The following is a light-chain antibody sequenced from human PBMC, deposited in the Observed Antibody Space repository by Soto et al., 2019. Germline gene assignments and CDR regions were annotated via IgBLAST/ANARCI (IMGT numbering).Light chain of an antibody. CDR1: SSDVGGYNY. CDR2: DVS. CDR3: SSYTSSSTLPVV. V-gene: IGLV2-14*01. Sequence: QSALTQTASVSGSPGQSITISCTGTSSDVGGYNYVSWYQQHPGKAPKLMIYDVSNRPSGVSNRFSGSKSGNTASLTISGHLAQDEADYYCSSYTSSSTLPVVFGGGTKVTVL. J-gene: IGLJ2*01.